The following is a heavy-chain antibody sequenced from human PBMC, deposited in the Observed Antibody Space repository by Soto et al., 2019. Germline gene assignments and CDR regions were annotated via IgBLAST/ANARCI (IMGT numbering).Heavy chain of an antibody. CDR2: IYYSGDT. CDR3: ARGLNIGGYKFGIVSFDY. CDR1: GGSISSTEYY. D-gene: IGHD5-12*01. V-gene: IGHV4-30-4*01. J-gene: IGHJ4*02. Sequence: QVQLQESGPRLVKPSQTLSLTCAVSGGSISSTEYYWSWIRQPPGRGLEWLGSIYYSGDTFYSPSLKSRGTISVDTSTNLFSLHLNSMTAADPAVYFCARGLNIGGYKFGIVSFDYWGQGDLVTVSS.